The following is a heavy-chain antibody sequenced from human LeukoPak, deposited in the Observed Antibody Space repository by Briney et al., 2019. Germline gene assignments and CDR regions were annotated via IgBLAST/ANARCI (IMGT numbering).Heavy chain of an antibody. CDR2: VNPNSGNT. CDR3: ARGNYFGSGSFDK. D-gene: IGHD3-10*01. V-gene: IGHV1-8*01. CDR1: GYTFSIYE. Sequence: ASVTVSFKASGYTFSIYEINWVRQAPGQGLEWLGWVNPNSGNTGYAQKFQGRVTMTRNTSISTAYMELNSLRSEDTAVYYCARGNYFGSGSFDKWGQGTLVTVSS. J-gene: IGHJ4*02.